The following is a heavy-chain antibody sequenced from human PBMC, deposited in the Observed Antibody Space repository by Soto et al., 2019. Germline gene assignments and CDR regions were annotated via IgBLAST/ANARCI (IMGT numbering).Heavy chain of an antibody. CDR2: ISYDGNNK. D-gene: IGHD2-2*01. Sequence: GGSLRLSCASSGFTFSSYAMHWVRHAPGKGLEWVAIISYDGNNKYNADSVKGRFTISRDNSKNTLYLQMKSLRAEDTAVYYCARDRVCTSATCGEFDYYYYYGMDVWGQGTRATVSS. CDR1: GFTFSSYA. J-gene: IGHJ6*02. CDR3: ARDRVCTSATCGEFDYYYYYGMDV. V-gene: IGHV3-30*04.